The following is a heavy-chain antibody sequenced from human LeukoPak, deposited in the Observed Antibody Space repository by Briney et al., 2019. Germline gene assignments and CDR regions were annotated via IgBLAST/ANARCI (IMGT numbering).Heavy chain of an antibody. CDR3: AKFPKSENRFDY. Sequence: GGSLRLSCAASGFIFRSYAMNWVRQAPGKGLEWVSTISSSGGSTYYADSVKGRFTISRDNSKNTLYLQMNSLRAEDTAIYYCAKFPKSENRFDYWGQGTLITVSS. CDR2: ISSSGGST. V-gene: IGHV3-23*01. J-gene: IGHJ4*02. D-gene: IGHD1-14*01. CDR1: GFIFRSYA.